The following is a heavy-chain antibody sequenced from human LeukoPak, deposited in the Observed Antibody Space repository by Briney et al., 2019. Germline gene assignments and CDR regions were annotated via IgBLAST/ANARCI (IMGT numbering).Heavy chain of an antibody. D-gene: IGHD5-12*01. CDR1: GGSFSGYY. J-gene: IGHJ3*02. Sequence: PLETLSLTCAVYGGSFSGYYWSWIRQPPGKGLEWIGEINHSGSTNYNPSLKSRVTISVDTSKNQFSLKLSSVTAADTAVYYCARNRGYDSDAFDIWGQGTMVTVSS. CDR2: INHSGST. CDR3: ARNRGYDSDAFDI. V-gene: IGHV4-34*01.